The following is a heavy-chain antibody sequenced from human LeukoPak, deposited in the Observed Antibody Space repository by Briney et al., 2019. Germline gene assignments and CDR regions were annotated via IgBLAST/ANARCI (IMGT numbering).Heavy chain of an antibody. CDR2: IYYSGST. CDR3: ARHAAMVRGVYNWFDP. Sequence: SETLSLTCTVSGGSISSSSYFWGWIRQPPGKGLEWIGSIYYSGSTYYNPSLKSRVTISVDTSKNQFSLKLSSVTAADTAVYYCARHAAMVRGVYNWFDPWGQGTLVTVSS. V-gene: IGHV4-39*01. J-gene: IGHJ5*02. CDR1: GGSISSSSYF. D-gene: IGHD3-10*01.